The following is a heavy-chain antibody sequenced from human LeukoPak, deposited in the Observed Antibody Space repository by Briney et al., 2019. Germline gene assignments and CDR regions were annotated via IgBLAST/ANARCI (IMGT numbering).Heavy chain of an antibody. D-gene: IGHD2-2*02. Sequence: SETLSLTCTVSGGSINSNYWSWIRRPAGKGLEWIGRIYTSGSTNYNPSLKSRVTISVDTSKNQFSLKLSSVTAADTAVYYCASQRGYCSSTSCNRPFDYWGQGTLVTVSS. V-gene: IGHV4-4*07. J-gene: IGHJ4*02. CDR1: GGSINSNY. CDR3: ASQRGYCSSTSCNRPFDY. CDR2: IYTSGST.